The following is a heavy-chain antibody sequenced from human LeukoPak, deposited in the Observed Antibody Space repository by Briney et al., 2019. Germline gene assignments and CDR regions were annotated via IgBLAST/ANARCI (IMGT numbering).Heavy chain of an antibody. CDR1: GFTFSSYA. D-gene: IGHD1/OR15-1a*01. J-gene: IGHJ4*02. Sequence: GGSLRLSCAASGFTFSSYAMSWVRQAPGKGLEWVAVIWFDGSNKNYADSVKGRFTISRDNSKNTVYLQMNSLRAEDTAVYYCAREGPINNGDLDYWGQGTLVIVSS. CDR2: IWFDGSNK. V-gene: IGHV3-33*08. CDR3: AREGPINNGDLDY.